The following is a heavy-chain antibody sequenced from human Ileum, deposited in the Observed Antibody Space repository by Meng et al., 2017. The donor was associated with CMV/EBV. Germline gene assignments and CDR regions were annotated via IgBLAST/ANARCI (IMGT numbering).Heavy chain of an antibody. CDR1: GFTFSSSS. J-gene: IGHJ5*02. D-gene: IGHD2-21*01. V-gene: IGHV3-74*03. CDR2: MYDSGTT. Sequence: EVQLVESGGGLVQPGGSMRLSCAASGFTFSSSSMDWVRQAPGKGLVWVSLMYDSGTTKYADSVKGRFTISRDNSKNTLYLQMNSLRVEDTAVYYCAGDGGYSDPWGQGTLVTVSS. CDR3: AGDGGYSDP.